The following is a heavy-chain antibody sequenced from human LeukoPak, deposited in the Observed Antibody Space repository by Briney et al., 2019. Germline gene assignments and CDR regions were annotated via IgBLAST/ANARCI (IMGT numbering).Heavy chain of an antibody. CDR2: IIPIFDTA. D-gene: IGHD6-13*01. CDR3: AKDRRRGSSSWYPKSYFDY. CDR1: GGTFNRCA. J-gene: IGHJ4*02. Sequence: SVKVSCKASGGTFNRCAISWVRQAPGQGLEWMGGIIPIFDTANYAQKFQGRVTITADESTSTAYMELSSLRSEDTAVYYCAKDRRRGSSSWYPKSYFDYWGQGTLVTVSS. V-gene: IGHV1-69*01.